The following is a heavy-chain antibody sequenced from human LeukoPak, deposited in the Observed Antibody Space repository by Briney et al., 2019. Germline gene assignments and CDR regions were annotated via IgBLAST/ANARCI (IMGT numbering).Heavy chain of an antibody. CDR2: ISYDGSNK. J-gene: IGHJ4*02. CDR1: GFTFSSYA. V-gene: IGHV3-30-3*01. Sequence: GGSLRLSCAASGFTFSSYAMHWVRQAPGKGLEWVAVISYDGSNKYYADSVKGRFTISRDNSKNTLYLQMNSLRAEDTAVYYCARWHYGVNILHYWGQGTLVTVSS. D-gene: IGHD4-23*01. CDR3: ARWHYGVNILHY.